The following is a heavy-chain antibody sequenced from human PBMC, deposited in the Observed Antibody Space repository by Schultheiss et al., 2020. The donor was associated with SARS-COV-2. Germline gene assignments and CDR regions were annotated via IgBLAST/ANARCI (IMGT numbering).Heavy chain of an antibody. CDR3: ARNPSIAAGLDY. V-gene: IGHV4-34*01. Sequence: SETLSLTCAVYGGSFSGYYWSWIRQPPGKGLEWIGEINHSGSTNYNPSLKSRVTISVDKSKNQFSLKLSSVTAADTAVYYCARNPSIAAGLDYWGQGTLVTVSS. J-gene: IGHJ4*02. D-gene: IGHD6-6*01. CDR1: GGSFSGYY. CDR2: INHSGST.